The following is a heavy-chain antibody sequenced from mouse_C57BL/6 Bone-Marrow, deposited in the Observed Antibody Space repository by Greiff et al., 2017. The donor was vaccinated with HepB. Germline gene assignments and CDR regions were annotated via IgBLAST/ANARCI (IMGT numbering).Heavy chain of an antibody. CDR1: GYAFSSYW. J-gene: IGHJ3*01. V-gene: IGHV1-80*01. Sequence: VKLQESGAELVKPGASVKISCKASGYAFSSYWMNWVKQRPGKGLEWIGQIYPGDGDTNYNGKFKGKATLTADKSSSTAYMQLSSLTSEDSAVYYCARGTYYYGSSPWFAYWGQGTLVTVSA. CDR2: IYPGDGDT. CDR3: ARGTYYYGSSPWFAY. D-gene: IGHD1-1*01.